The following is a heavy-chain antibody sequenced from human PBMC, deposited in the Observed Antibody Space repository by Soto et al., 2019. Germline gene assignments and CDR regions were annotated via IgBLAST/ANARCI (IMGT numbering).Heavy chain of an antibody. D-gene: IGHD3-10*01. Sequence: PGGSLRLSCAGSGFTFRCFGMNWVRQVPGKGLEWVARISNDGSNEYYVDSVKGRFTISRDNSKNTLYLQMDSLRAEDTAVYYCAKGEVRGIIPSYFDYWGLGTLVTVAS. CDR1: GFTFRCFG. CDR2: ISNDGSNE. V-gene: IGHV3-30*18. CDR3: AKGEVRGIIPSYFDY. J-gene: IGHJ4*02.